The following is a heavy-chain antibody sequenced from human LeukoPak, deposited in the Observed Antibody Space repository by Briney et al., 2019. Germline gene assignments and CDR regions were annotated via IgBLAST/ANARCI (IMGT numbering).Heavy chain of an antibody. CDR1: GFTVSSNF. CDR3: ARRAGAYSHPYDY. CDR2: IYSDNT. Sequence: GGSLRLSCTVSGFTVSSNFMSWVRQAPGKGLEWVSFIYSDNTHYSDSVKGRFTISRDNSKNTLYPQMNSLRAEDTAVYYCARRAGAYSHPYDYWGQGTLVTVSS. J-gene: IGHJ4*02. D-gene: IGHD4/OR15-4a*01. V-gene: IGHV3-53*01.